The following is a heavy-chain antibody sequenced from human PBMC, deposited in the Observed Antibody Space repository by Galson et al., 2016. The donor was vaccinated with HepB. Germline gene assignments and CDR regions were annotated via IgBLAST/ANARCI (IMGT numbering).Heavy chain of an antibody. J-gene: IGHJ4*02. D-gene: IGHD1-26*01. CDR1: GFSFTSSGVG. V-gene: IGHV2-5*01. CDR2: IYWNDDK. CDR3: VHIVHSGSYYYCAY. Sequence: PALVKPTQTLTLTCTFSGFSFTSSGVGVGWIRQPPGKALEWLALIYWNDDKRYSPSLKSRLTITKDTSKNRVVLTMTNMDPVDTATYYCVHIVHSGSYYYCAYWGQGTLVTVAS.